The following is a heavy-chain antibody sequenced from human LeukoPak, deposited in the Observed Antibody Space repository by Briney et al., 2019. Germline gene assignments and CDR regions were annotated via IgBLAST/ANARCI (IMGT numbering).Heavy chain of an antibody. CDR3: ARDLGGVRDL. V-gene: IGHV4-4*02. CDR1: GGSITNTNY. J-gene: IGHJ5*02. CDR2: VNLQGST. D-gene: IGHD3-10*01. Sequence: SETLSLTCGVSGGSITNTNYWTWVRQPPGKGLEWIGEVNLQGSTNYNPSLMGRVAISVDTSENHISLQLTSVTAADTAVYYCARDLGGVRDLWGQGTLVTVSS.